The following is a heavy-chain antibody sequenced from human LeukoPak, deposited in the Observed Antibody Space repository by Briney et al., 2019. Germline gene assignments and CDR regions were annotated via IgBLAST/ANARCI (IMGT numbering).Heavy chain of an antibody. CDR2: FNPNSGGT. J-gene: IGHJ4*02. V-gene: IGHV1-2*02. Sequence: AASVKVSCKASGYTFTGYYIHWVRQATGQGPEWMGWFNPNSGGTNYAQKFQGRVTMTRDTSISTAYMELSRLRSDDTAVYYCARWGRAAAPHPLYSWGQGTLVTVSS. CDR1: GYTFTGYY. D-gene: IGHD3-16*01. CDR3: ARWGRAAAPHPLYS.